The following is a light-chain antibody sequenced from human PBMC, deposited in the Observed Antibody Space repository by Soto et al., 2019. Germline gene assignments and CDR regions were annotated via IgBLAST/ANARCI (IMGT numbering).Light chain of an antibody. CDR1: QVISTS. V-gene: IGKV1-9*01. Sequence: DIQLTQSPSFLSPSIGESFTITCRSSQVISTSLAWYQVKPGKAPKLLIYAASTLESGVPSRFSATVSGTEFSLTITSLQPEDFATYYCQQLFDSPITFGHGTRLEIK. J-gene: IGKJ5*01. CDR2: AAS. CDR3: QQLFDSPIT.